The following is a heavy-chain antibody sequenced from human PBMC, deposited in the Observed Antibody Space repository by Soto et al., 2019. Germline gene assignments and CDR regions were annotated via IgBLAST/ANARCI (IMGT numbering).Heavy chain of an antibody. CDR2: MNPKSGNT. D-gene: IGHD3-22*01. Sequence: ASVKVSCKASGYTFTSNDINWVRQATGQGLEWMGWMNPKSGNTGNAQKFQGRVTMTRNTSISTAYMDLSSLRSEDTAVYYCASGPDSSGYYDYWGQGTLVTFSS. CDR1: GYTFTSND. CDR3: ASGPDSSGYYDY. V-gene: IGHV1-8*01. J-gene: IGHJ4*02.